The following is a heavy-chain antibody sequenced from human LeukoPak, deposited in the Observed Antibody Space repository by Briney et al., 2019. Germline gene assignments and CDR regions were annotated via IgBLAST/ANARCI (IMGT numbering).Heavy chain of an antibody. D-gene: IGHD2-2*01. CDR3: ARVVVVPLGAFDY. CDR1: GGSISSSSYY. J-gene: IGHJ4*02. CDR2: IYYSGST. Sequence: SETLSLTCTVSGGSISSSSYYWGWIRQPPGKGLEWIGSIYYSGSTYYNPSLKSRVIISVDTSRNQFSLKLSSVTAADTAVYYCARVVVVPLGAFDYWGQGTLVTVSS. V-gene: IGHV4-39*07.